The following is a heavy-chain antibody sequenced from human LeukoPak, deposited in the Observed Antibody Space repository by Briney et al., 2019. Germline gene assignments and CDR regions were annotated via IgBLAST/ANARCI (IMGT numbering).Heavy chain of an antibody. CDR2: INPGGSSI. V-gene: IGHV3-74*01. J-gene: IGHJ4*02. D-gene: IGHD1-14*01. CDR1: GFTFSSYW. Sequence: GGSLRLSCAASGFTFSSYWMHWVRQVQGKGLVWDARINPGGSSITYADSVKGRLTISRDNAKNTLYLQMDSLRAEDTGVYYCARSNQADDYWGQGTLVTVSS. CDR3: ARSNQADDY.